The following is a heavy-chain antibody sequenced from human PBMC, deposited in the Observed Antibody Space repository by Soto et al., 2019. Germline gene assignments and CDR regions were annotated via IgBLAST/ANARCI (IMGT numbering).Heavy chain of an antibody. J-gene: IGHJ3*02. CDR2: IKQDGSEK. CDR3: ARDTSRDAFDI. D-gene: IGHD2-2*01. Sequence: GGSLRLSCAASGFTFSSYWMSWVRQAPGKGLEWVANIKQDGSEKYYVDSVKGRFTISRDNAKNSLYLQMNSLRAEDTAMYYCARDTSRDAFDIWGQGTMVTVSS. CDR1: GFTFSSYW. V-gene: IGHV3-7*05.